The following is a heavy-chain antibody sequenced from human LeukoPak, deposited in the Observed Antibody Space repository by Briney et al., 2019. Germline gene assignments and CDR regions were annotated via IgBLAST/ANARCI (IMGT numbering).Heavy chain of an antibody. CDR3: ARDLGSGYPD. D-gene: IGHD3-22*01. CDR1: GFTFNNYA. CDR2: ISASGGTT. Sequence: GGSLRLSCAASGFTFNNYAMSWVRQAPGKGLEWVSAISASGGTTYYADSVKGRFTISRDNAKISLYLQMNSLRAEDTAVYYCARDLGSGYPDWGQGTLVTVSS. J-gene: IGHJ4*02. V-gene: IGHV3-23*01.